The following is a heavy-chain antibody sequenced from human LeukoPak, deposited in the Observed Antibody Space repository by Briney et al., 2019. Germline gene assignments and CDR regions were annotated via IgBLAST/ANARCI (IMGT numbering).Heavy chain of an antibody. Sequence: ASVRVSCKASGYTSTSYYMHWVRQAPGQGLEWMGIINPSGGSTSYAQKFQGRVTMTRDMSTSTVYMELSSLRSEDTAVYYCAREGRAFDYWGQGTLVTVSS. CDR2: INPSGGST. V-gene: IGHV1-46*01. J-gene: IGHJ4*02. CDR3: AREGRAFDY. CDR1: GYTSTSYY. D-gene: IGHD4/OR15-4a*01.